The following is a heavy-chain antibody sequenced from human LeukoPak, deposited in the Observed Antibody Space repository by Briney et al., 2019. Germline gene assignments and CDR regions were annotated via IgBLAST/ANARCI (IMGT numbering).Heavy chain of an antibody. J-gene: IGHJ3*02. Sequence: PSQTLSPTCTVSGGSISSGDYYWSWIRQPPGKGLEWIGYIYYSGSTCYNPSLKSRVTISVDTSKNQFSLKLSSVTAADTAVYYCARTASDFAGAFDIWGQGTMVTVSS. CDR1: GGSISSGDYY. CDR3: ARTASDFAGAFDI. V-gene: IGHV4-30-4*01. D-gene: IGHD2-21*01. CDR2: IYYSGST.